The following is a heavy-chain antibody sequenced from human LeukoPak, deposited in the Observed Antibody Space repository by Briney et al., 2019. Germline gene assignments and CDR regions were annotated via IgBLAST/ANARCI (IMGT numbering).Heavy chain of an antibody. D-gene: IGHD2-2*01. Sequence: GASVKVSCKTSGYTLTGYYMHWVRQAPGQGLEWMGWINPNSGGTDYAQKFQGRVTMTRDTSISTAYMELSRLSSDDTAVYYCVPASNMPGPYYFDYWGQGTLVTVSS. V-gene: IGHV1-2*02. CDR1: GYTLTGYY. CDR2: INPNSGGT. CDR3: VPASNMPGPYYFDY. J-gene: IGHJ4*02.